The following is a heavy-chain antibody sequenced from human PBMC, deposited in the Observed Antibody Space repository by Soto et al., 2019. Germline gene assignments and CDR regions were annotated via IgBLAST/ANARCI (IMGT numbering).Heavy chain of an antibody. J-gene: IGHJ6*02. CDR1: GGSISSGGYYWSSGGYY. Sequence: PSETLSLTCTVSGGSISSGGYYWSSGGYYWRWIRKHPGKGLEWIGYIYSSGSTYYNPSLKSRVTISVVTYKNQFSLKLSSVTSADTVVFYCARERRASLHLTSVYYDSSGYLVELGYYGMDVWGQGTTVTVSS. V-gene: IGHV4-31*03. CDR2: IYSSGST. D-gene: IGHD3-22*01. CDR3: ARERRASLHLTSVYYDSSGYLVELGYYGMDV.